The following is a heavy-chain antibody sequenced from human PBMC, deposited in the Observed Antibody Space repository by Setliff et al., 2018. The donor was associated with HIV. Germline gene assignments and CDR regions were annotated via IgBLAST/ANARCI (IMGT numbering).Heavy chain of an antibody. CDR2: IYYSGRT. CDR3: AKTVVGDSYALPNDVFDI. CDR1: GYSISSGYY. V-gene: IGHV4-38-2*02. J-gene: IGHJ3*02. Sequence: PSETLSLTCTVSGYSISSGYYWGWIRQPPGKGLEWIWSIYYSGRTYYNPSLKSRVTMSVDTSKNRFSLKLSSVTAFDTAVYYCAKTVVGDSYALPNDVFDIWGQGKMVTVSS. D-gene: IGHD3-16*01.